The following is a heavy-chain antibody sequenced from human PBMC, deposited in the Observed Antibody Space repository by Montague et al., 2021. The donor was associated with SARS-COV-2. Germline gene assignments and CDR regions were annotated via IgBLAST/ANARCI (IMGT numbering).Heavy chain of an antibody. Sequence: PALVKPTQTLTLTCTFSGFSLSTSGMCVSWIRQPPGKALEWLARXDWDDDKYYSTSLKTRLTNSKDTSKNQAVLTMTNMDPVDTATYYCARILVAAAGSPFDPWGQGTLVTVSS. CDR1: GFSLSTSGMC. J-gene: IGHJ5*02. D-gene: IGHD6-13*01. V-gene: IGHV2-70*11. CDR3: ARILVAAAGSPFDP. CDR2: XDWDDDK.